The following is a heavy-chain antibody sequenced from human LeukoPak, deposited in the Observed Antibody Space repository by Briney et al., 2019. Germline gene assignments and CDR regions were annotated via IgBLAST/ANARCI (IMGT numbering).Heavy chain of an antibody. CDR1: GYTFTSYG. J-gene: IGHJ5*02. Sequence: GASVKVSCKASGYTFTSYGISWVRQAPGQGLEWMGWMNPNSGNTGYAQKFQGRVTITRNTSISTAYMELSSLRSEDTAVYYCARGRYYDFWSGYGSPWGQGTLVTVSS. V-gene: IGHV1-8*03. CDR3: ARGRYYDFWSGYGSP. CDR2: MNPNSGNT. D-gene: IGHD3-3*01.